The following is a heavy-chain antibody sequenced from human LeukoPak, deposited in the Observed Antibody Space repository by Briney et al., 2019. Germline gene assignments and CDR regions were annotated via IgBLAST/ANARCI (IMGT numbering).Heavy chain of an antibody. CDR1: GGTFSIYA. J-gene: IGHJ5*02. Sequence: VKVSCKASGGTFSIYAISWVRQAPGQGLEWMGGIIPIFGTANYAQKFQGRVTITADESTSTAYMELSSLRSEDTAVYYCASPPRSGSGYFPRDAWGQGTLVTVSS. CDR3: ASPPRSGSGYFPRDA. D-gene: IGHD3-22*01. CDR2: IIPIFGTA. V-gene: IGHV1-69*01.